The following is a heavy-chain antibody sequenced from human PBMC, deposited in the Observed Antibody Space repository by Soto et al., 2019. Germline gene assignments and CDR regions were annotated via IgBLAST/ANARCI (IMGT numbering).Heavy chain of an antibody. D-gene: IGHD3-3*01. Sequence: PGGSLRLSCTASGFAFSTYMMHWVRQAPGKGLECVATISHDGRNEYFADSVKGRFTVSRDNFRNTLYLQMTSLRAEDTAVYYCFLGLAQGYYYAMDVWGQGTTVTV. V-gene: IGHV3-30*04. CDR3: FLGLAQGYYYAMDV. CDR2: ISHDGRNE. CDR1: GFAFSTYM. J-gene: IGHJ6*02.